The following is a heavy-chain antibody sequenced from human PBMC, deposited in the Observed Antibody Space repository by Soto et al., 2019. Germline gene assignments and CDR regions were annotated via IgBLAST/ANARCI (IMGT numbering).Heavy chain of an antibody. CDR3: ARGYGLHDY. CDR1: GLSFSSYW. J-gene: IGHJ4*02. CDR2: IKQDGSET. D-gene: IGHD3-3*01. V-gene: IGHV3-7*01. Sequence: EVQVVESGGGLVQPGGSLRLSCVASGLSFSSYWMSWVRQAPGKRLEWVANIKQDGSETYYVDSVKGRFTISRDNAKNSMFVQMNSLRVEDTAVYYCARGYGLHDYWGQGTLVTVSS.